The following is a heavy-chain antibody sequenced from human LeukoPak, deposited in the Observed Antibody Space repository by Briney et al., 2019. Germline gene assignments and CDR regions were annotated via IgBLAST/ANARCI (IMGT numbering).Heavy chain of an antibody. CDR1: GLTFSRYA. J-gene: IGHJ3*02. V-gene: IGHV3-30*18. Sequence: PGGSLRLSCAASGLTFSRYAMHWVRQAPGKGLEWVAVILSDGNNKYYADSLRGRFTISRDNSKNTLLLQMNSLRAEDTAIYYCAKGAIQYASSPEAFDIWGQGTTVTVSS. CDR2: ILSDGNNK. CDR3: AKGAIQYASSPEAFDI. D-gene: IGHD6-6*01.